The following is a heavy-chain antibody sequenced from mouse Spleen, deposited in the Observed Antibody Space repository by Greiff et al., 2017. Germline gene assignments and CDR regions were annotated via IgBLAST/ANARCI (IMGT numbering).Heavy chain of an antibody. Sequence: QVQLQQSGPGLVQPSQSLSITCTVSGFSLTSYGVHWVRQSPGKGLEWLGVIWSGGSTDYNAAFISRLSISKDNSKSQVFFKMNSLQADDTAIYYCARNLYYYGRDYYAMDYWGQGTSVTVSS. CDR1: GFSLTSYG. J-gene: IGHJ4*01. V-gene: IGHV2-2*01. D-gene: IGHD1-1*01. CDR2: IWSGGST. CDR3: ARNLYYYGRDYYAMDY.